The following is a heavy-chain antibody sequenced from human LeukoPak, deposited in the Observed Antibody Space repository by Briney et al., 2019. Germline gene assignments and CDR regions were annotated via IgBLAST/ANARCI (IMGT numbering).Heavy chain of an antibody. V-gene: IGHV4-4*07. Sequence: SETLSLTCTVSGGSITGCYWNWIRQPAGQGLEWLGRVYSSGVGNYNPSLTSRVTMSVDTSKNRFSLKLTSLTAADTAVYYCAREEFLHEIDSSGYFVYWGQGTLVTVSS. CDR2: VYSSGVG. CDR1: GGSITGCY. D-gene: IGHD3-22*01. CDR3: AREEFLHEIDSSGYFVY. J-gene: IGHJ4*02.